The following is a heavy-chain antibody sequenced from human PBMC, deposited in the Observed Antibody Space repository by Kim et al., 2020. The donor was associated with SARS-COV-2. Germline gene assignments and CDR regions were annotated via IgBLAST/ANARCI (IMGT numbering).Heavy chain of an antibody. Sequence: SETLSLTCTVSGGSLTSGSYYWTWLRQPPGKGLEWIGYFYYTGPPKYNSSLQSRVIIGGDTSRNQFSLKLSSVTAADTAVYYCARGRGYCSGGICQWWLDPWGRASLVSVSS. CDR2: FYYTGPP. CDR3: ARGRGYCSGGICQWWLDP. J-gene: IGHJ5*02. V-gene: IGHV4-61*01. CDR1: GGSLTSGSYY. D-gene: IGHD2-15*01.